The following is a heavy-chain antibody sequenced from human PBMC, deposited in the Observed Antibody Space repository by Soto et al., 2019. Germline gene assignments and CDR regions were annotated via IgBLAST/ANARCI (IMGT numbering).Heavy chain of an antibody. CDR2: MNPNGGNT. CDR1: GYTFTSYD. V-gene: IGHV1-8*01. J-gene: IGHJ6*02. Sequence: GASLKVSCKASGYTFTSYDMNWFRQAPGQGLEWMGWMNPNGGNTGYAQKFQGRVTMTRNTSINTAYLELSSLRSEDTAVYYCARGRYLTVVGEAAGRRGMDDWGRGSTVTVSS. CDR3: ARGRYLTVVGEAAGRRGMDD. D-gene: IGHD2-21*01.